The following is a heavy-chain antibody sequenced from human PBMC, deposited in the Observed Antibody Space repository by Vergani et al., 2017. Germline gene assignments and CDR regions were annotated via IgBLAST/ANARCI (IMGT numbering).Heavy chain of an antibody. CDR3: ARDRGYYDSSGYNPLDFDY. J-gene: IGHJ4*02. Sequence: QVQLVQSGSELKKPGASVKVSCKTSGYTFTSYAMNWVRQAPGQGLEWMGWINTKTGNPTYAQGFTGRFVFSLDTPVRTAYLQISSLKAEDTAVYYCARDRGYYDSSGYNPLDFDYWCQGILVIVSS. CDR2: INTKTGNP. D-gene: IGHD3-22*01. CDR1: GYTFTSYA. V-gene: IGHV7-4-1*02.